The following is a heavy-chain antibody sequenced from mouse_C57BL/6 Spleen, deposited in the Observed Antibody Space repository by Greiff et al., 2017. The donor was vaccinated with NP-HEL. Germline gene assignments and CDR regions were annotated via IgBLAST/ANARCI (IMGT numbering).Heavy chain of an antibody. V-gene: IGHV8-12*01. CDR2: IYWDDDK. Sequence: QVTLKESGPGILQSSQTLSLTCSFSGFSLSTSGMGVSWIRQPSGKGLEWLAHIYWDDDKRYNPSLKSRLTISKDTSRNQVFLKITSVDTADTATYYCARRERDGAWFAYWGQGTLVTVSA. CDR1: GFSLSTSGMG. D-gene: IGHD3-3*01. J-gene: IGHJ3*01. CDR3: ARRERDGAWFAY.